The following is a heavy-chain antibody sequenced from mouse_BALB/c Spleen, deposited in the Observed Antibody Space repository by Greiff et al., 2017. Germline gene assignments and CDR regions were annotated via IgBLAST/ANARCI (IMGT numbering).Heavy chain of an antibody. J-gene: IGHJ4*01. D-gene: IGHD1-1*01. Sequence: EVKLQESGAELVRPGALVKLSCKASGFNIKDYYMHWVKQRPEQGLEWIGWIDPENGNTIYDPKFQGKASITADTSSNTAYLQLSSLTSEDTAVYYCAKGSTFFYAMDYWGQGTSVTVSS. V-gene: IGHV14-1*02. CDR2: IDPENGNT. CDR1: GFNIKDYY. CDR3: AKGSTFFYAMDY.